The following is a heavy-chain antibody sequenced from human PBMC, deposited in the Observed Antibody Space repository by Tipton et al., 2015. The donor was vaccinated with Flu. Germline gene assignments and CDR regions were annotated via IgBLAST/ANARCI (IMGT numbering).Heavy chain of an antibody. V-gene: IGHV4-38-2*01. CDR1: AYSISSAYY. CDR3: ARSRIPEPSPFY. D-gene: IGHD1-14*01. J-gene: IGHJ4*02. Sequence: TLSLTCAVSAYSISSAYYWGWIRQPGQPPGKGLEWIGSISHSGSAYYNPSLKSRVTISVDTSKNQFSLKLSSVTAADTAVYYCARSRIPEPSPFYWGQGTRVTVSS. CDR2: ISHSGSA.